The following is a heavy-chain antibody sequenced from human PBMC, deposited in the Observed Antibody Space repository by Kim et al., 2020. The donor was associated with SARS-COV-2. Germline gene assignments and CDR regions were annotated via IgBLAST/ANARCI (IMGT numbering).Heavy chain of an antibody. Sequence: YADPGGGRFTIPRDNAKNTLYLEMNSLRAEDLAVYYCARGSGNFGFDYWGQGVLVTVSS. D-gene: IGHD1-26*01. J-gene: IGHJ4*02. CDR3: ARGSGNFGFDY. V-gene: IGHV3-74*01.